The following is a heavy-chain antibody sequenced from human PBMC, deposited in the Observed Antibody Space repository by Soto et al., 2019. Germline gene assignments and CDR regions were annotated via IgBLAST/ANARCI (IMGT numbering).Heavy chain of an antibody. V-gene: IGHV1-2*04. CDR3: ARAYNWNYAHYYYGMDV. J-gene: IGHJ6*02. Sequence: EASVKVSCKASGYTFTGYYMHWVRQAPGQGREWMGWINPNSGGTNYAQKFQGWVTMTRDTSISTAYMELSRLRSDDTAVYYCARAYNWNYAHYYYGMDVWGQGXTVTVSS. CDR1: GYTFTGYY. D-gene: IGHD1-7*01. CDR2: INPNSGGT.